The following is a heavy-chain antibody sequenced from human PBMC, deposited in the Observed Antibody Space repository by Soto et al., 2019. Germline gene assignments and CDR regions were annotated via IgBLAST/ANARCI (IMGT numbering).Heavy chain of an antibody. Sequence: GSVKVACKASGYNFTSYGIGWVRQAPWHGLEWMGCSSAYNGNTNYAQKLQGRVTMTTDTSSSTAYMELRSLRSDDTAVYYRARGQAQHFDGLLFYYYGMDVWGQGTTVTVSS. CDR1: GYNFTSYG. CDR3: ARGQAQHFDGLLFYYYGMDV. CDR2: SSAYNGNT. V-gene: IGHV1-18*01. J-gene: IGHJ6*02. D-gene: IGHD3-9*01.